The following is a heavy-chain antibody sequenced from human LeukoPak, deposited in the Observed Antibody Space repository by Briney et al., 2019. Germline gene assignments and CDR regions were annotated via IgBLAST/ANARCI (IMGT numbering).Heavy chain of an antibody. J-gene: IGHJ4*02. CDR2: ISGSVGSS. CDR3: AKILVSSAAGRFDY. V-gene: IGHV3-23*01. CDR1: GSTFSSYA. Sequence: PGGSLRLSCAASGSTFSSYAMRWVRQAPGKGLEWVSAISGSVGSSYYADSVKGRFTISRDNSKNTLYLQINSLRAEDTAVYYCAKILVSSAAGRFDYWGQGTLVTVSS. D-gene: IGHD6-13*01.